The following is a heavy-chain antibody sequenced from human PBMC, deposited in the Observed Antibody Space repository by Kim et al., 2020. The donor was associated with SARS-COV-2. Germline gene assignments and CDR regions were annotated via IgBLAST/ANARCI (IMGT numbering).Heavy chain of an antibody. J-gene: IGHJ4*02. CDR3: ARGPVTMVRGVTIIFDY. CDR1: GGTFSSYA. CDR2: IIPIFGTA. D-gene: IGHD3-10*01. V-gene: IGHV1-69*13. Sequence: SVKVSCKASGGTFSSYAISWVRQAPGQGLEWMGGIIPIFGTAHYAQKFQGRVTITADESTSTAYMELSSLRSEDTAVYYCARGPVTMVRGVTIIFDYWGQGTLVTVPS.